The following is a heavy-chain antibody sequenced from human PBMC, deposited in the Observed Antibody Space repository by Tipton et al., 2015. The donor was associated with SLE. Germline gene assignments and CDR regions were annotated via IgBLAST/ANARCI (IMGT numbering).Heavy chain of an antibody. CDR2: VYHSGTT. CDR1: GFSISSGYY. CDR3: ARVHAAGDYDSSGFSN. D-gene: IGHD3-22*01. J-gene: IGHJ4*02. V-gene: IGHV4-38-2*02. Sequence: LSCTVSGFSISSGYYWGWIRQPPGKGLEWIGTVYHSGTTYYSSSLKSRLTISVDTSKNQFSLNLRSLTAADTAVYYCARVHAAGDYDSSGFSNWGQGTLVTVSS.